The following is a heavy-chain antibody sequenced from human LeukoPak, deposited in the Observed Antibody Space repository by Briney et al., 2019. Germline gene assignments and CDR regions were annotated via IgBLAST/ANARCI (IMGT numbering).Heavy chain of an antibody. CDR2: IYYSGST. D-gene: IGHD3-3*01. Sequence: GSLRLSCAASGFTFSSYSMNWVRQPPGKGLEWIGSIYYSGSTYYNPSLKSRVTISVDTSKNQFSLKLSSVTAADTAVYYCARVHGFWSGYPSGYYYYMDVWGKGTTVTVSS. CDR3: ARVHGFWSGYPSGYYYYMDV. J-gene: IGHJ6*03. V-gene: IGHV4-39*07. CDR1: GFTFSSYS.